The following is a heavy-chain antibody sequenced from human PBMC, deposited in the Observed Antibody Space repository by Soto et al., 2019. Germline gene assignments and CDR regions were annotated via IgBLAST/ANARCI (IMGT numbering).Heavy chain of an antibody. D-gene: IGHD6-19*01. CDR2: IYWDDEK. Sequence: QITLKESGPTLVKPTQTLTLTCTFSGFSLSSTRVAVGWIRQPPGKALEWLALIYWDDEKRYSPFLKSRLTITKDTSKNQVVLTMTNMDPLDTATYYCAHSVVAGLGYYFDYWGQGTLVTVSS. CDR1: GFSLSSTRVA. J-gene: IGHJ4*02. CDR3: AHSVVAGLGYYFDY. V-gene: IGHV2-5*02.